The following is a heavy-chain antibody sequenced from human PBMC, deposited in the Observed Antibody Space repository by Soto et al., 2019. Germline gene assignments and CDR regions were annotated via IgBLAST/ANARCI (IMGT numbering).Heavy chain of an antibody. V-gene: IGHV1-69*01. D-gene: IGHD3-16*01. CDR3: AREHIPGGYFDY. CDR1: GGTLSSYS. CDR2: IIPIFGTA. Sequence: GASVKVSRKASGGTLSSYSISRVRQAPGQGLEWMGGIIPIFGTANYAQKFQGRVTITADESTSTAYMELSSLRSEDTAVYYCAREHIPGGYFDYWGQGTLVTVSS. J-gene: IGHJ4*02.